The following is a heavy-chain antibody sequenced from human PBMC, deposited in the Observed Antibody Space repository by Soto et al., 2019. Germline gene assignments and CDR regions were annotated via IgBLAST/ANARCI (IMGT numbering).Heavy chain of an antibody. J-gene: IGHJ4*02. Sequence: EVQLVESGGGLVKPGGSLRLSCAASGFTFSNAWMNWVRQAPGKGLEWVGRIKSKTDGGTTDYAAPVKGRFTISRDDSKNTLYLQMNSLKTEDTAVYYCTTDPTDYGVPNPFDYWGQGTLVTVSS. CDR1: GFTFSNAW. V-gene: IGHV3-15*07. CDR3: TTDPTDYGVPNPFDY. D-gene: IGHD4-17*01. CDR2: IKSKTDGGTT.